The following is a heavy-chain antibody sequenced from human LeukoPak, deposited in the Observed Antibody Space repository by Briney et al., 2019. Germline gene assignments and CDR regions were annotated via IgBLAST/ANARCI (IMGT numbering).Heavy chain of an antibody. CDR2: IYYSGST. Sequence: SETLSLTYTVSGGSISSGDYYWSWIRQPPGKGLEWIGYIYYSGSTYYNPSLKSRVTISVDTSKNQFSLKLSSVTAADTAVYYCARGPRSMNLDYWGQGTLVTVSS. CDR3: ARGPRSMNLDY. CDR1: GGSISSGDYY. D-gene: IGHD2/OR15-2a*01. J-gene: IGHJ4*02. V-gene: IGHV4-30-4*01.